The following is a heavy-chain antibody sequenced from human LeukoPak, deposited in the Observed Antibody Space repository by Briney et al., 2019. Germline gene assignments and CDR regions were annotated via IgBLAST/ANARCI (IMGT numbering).Heavy chain of an antibody. V-gene: IGHV1-69*06. Sequence: ASVKVSCKASGGTFSSYAISWVRQAPGQGLEWMGGIIPIFGTANYAQKFQGRVTITADKSTSTAYMELSSLRSEDTAVYYCARDDYYGSGSYYGYWGQGPLVTVSS. CDR3: ARDDYYGSGSYYGY. CDR1: GGTFSSYA. D-gene: IGHD3-10*01. J-gene: IGHJ4*02. CDR2: IIPIFGTA.